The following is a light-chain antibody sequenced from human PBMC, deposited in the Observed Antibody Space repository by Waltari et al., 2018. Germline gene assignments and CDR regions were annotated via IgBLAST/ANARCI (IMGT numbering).Light chain of an antibody. CDR1: NIGSKS. V-gene: IGLV3-21*02. CDR3: QVWDSDVI. J-gene: IGLJ2*01. CDR2: DNI. Sequence: SYILTQAPSVAVAPGQTARIPCCGNNIGSKSVHWYQQKPGQAPVLVLYDNIDRPSGIPERFSGSNSRNMATLTISRVEAGDEADYYCQVWDSDVIFGGGTKLTVL.